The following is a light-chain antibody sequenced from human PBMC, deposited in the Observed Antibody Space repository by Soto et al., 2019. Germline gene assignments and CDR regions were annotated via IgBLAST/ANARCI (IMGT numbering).Light chain of an antibody. J-gene: IGKJ1*01. V-gene: IGKV3-15*01. Sequence: EIVMTQSPVTLSVSPGERDTLSCRASQSVGTNLAWYQLRPGQAPRLLIFGASTRATGIPARFSGSGSGTDFTLSISSLQSEDFALYYCQHYKNWPRTFGQGTKVDIK. CDR3: QHYKNWPRT. CDR2: GAS. CDR1: QSVGTN.